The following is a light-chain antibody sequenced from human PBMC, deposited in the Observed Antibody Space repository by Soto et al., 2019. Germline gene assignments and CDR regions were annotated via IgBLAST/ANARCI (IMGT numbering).Light chain of an antibody. CDR1: QSVSSY. J-gene: IGKJ4*01. CDR2: GAS. Sequence: EIQMTQSPSTLSVSPGDRATLSLRASQSVSSYLAWYQQQPGQAPRLLIYGASTRATGFPARFSGSGSGTEFTLTISSLQPEDFAVYYCQQYNNCPLTFGGGTKVDIK. V-gene: IGKV3-15*01. CDR3: QQYNNCPLT.